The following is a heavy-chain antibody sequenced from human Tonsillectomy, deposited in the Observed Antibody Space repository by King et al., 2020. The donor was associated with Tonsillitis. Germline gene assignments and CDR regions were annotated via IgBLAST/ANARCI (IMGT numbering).Heavy chain of an antibody. Sequence: VQLVESGGGLVQPGGSLRLSCAASGFTFSSYWMHWVRQAPGKGLVWVSRINSDGSSTSYADSVKGRFTISRDNAKNTLYLQMNSLRAEDTAVYYCARGGKGWLPNYYYYGMDVWGQGTTVTVSS. CDR3: ARGGKGWLPNYYYYGMDV. CDR1: GFTFSSYW. J-gene: IGHJ6*02. D-gene: IGHD5-12*01. CDR2: INSDGSST. V-gene: IGHV3-74*01.